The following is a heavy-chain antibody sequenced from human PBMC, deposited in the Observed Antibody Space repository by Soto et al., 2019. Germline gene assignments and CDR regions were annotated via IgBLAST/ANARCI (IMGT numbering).Heavy chain of an antibody. CDR3: AREKQRPYYFDY. J-gene: IGHJ4*01. V-gene: IGHV4-31*03. Sequence: SETLSLTCTVSGGPISNGGSYWSWVRQPPGKGLEWVRYIYYTGTTSFNPSLKSRVTISIDTSKSQFFLKLSSVTAADTAVYYCAREKQRPYYFDYWGHGTLVTVSS. CDR2: IYYTGTT. CDR1: GGPISNGGSY. D-gene: IGHD3-16*01.